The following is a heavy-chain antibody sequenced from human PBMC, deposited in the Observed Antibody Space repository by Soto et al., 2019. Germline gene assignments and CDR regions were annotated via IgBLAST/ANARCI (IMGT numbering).Heavy chain of an antibody. Sequence: QVQLQQWGAGLLKPSETLSLTCAVYGGSFSGYYWSWIRQPPGKGREWIGEINHSGSTHCNPSLKRRVTISLDTSKDQFSLKRSSVTAADTAVYYCARVRGREYSSSSGGIDVWGQGTTVTVFS. CDR1: GGSFSGYY. CDR3: ARVRGREYSSSSGGIDV. CDR2: INHSGST. V-gene: IGHV4-34*01. J-gene: IGHJ6*02. D-gene: IGHD6-6*01.